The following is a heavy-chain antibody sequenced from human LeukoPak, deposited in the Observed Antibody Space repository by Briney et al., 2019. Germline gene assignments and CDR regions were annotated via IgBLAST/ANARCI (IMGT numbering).Heavy chain of an antibody. Sequence: SETLSLTCTVSSGSVSDVDYFWGWIRQPPGKGLEWVGIFYYGVTTYNNQSLESRVAISVDASKNQFSVKVNDVTAADTAVYFCARGYCGEACYRYYYYYYTDVWGKGTTVTVS. J-gene: IGHJ6*03. V-gene: IGHV4-39*01. CDR3: ARGYCGEACYRYYYYYYTDV. CDR1: SGSVSDVDYF. CDR2: FYYGVTT. D-gene: IGHD2-21*02.